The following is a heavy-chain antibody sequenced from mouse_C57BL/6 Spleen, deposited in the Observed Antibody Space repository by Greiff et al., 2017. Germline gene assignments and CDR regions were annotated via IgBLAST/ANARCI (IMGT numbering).Heavy chain of an antibody. Sequence: QVQLQQSGAELARPGASVKMSCKASGYTFTRYTMHWVKQRPGQGLEWIGYINPSSGYTKYNQKFKDKATLTADKSSSTAYMQLSSLTSEDSAVYYCALFTGYFDVWGTGTTVTVSS. V-gene: IGHV1-4*01. CDR3: ALFTGYFDV. CDR2: INPSSGYT. J-gene: IGHJ1*03. CDR1: GYTFTRYT. D-gene: IGHD1-1*01.